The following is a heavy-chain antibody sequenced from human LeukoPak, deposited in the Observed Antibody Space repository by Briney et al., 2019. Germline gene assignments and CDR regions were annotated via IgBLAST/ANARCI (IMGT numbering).Heavy chain of an antibody. CDR3: ARDDDWNYEDY. D-gene: IGHD1-7*01. CDR2: ISSSSSYI. J-gene: IGHJ4*02. V-gene: IGHV3-21*01. Sequence: TGGSLRLSCAASGFTFSSYSMNWVRQAPGKGLEWVSSISSSSSYIYYADSVKGRFTISRDNAKNSLYLQMNSLRAEDMAVYYCARDDDWNYEDYWGQGTLVTVSS. CDR1: GFTFSSYS.